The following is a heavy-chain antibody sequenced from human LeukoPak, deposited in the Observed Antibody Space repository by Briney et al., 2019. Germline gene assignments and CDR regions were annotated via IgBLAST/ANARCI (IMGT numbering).Heavy chain of an antibody. Sequence: PGGSLRLSCAAAGFSVSSAYMTWVRQAPGEGLEWVSVIHSGVSIYYADSVKGRFTISRDNSKNTLYLQMNSLRVEDTAVYYCARSGTPYFYFDSWGQGTLVTVSS. CDR1: GFSVSSAY. D-gene: IGHD3-10*01. CDR2: IHSGVSI. V-gene: IGHV3-53*01. J-gene: IGHJ4*02. CDR3: ARSGTPYFYFDS.